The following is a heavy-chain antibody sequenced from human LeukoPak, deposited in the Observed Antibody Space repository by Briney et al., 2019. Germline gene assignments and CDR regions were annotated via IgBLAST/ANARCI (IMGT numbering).Heavy chain of an antibody. D-gene: IGHD3-10*01. CDR2: IYYSGST. J-gene: IGHJ4*02. CDR3: ARQGGLWFGELLVFDY. CDR1: GGSISSSSYY. Sequence: SETLSLTCTVSGGSISSSSYYWGWVRQPPGKGLEWIGSIYYSGSTYYNPSLKSRVTISVDTSKSQFSLKLSSVTAADTAVYYCARQGGLWFGELLVFDYWGQGTLVTVSS. V-gene: IGHV4-39*01.